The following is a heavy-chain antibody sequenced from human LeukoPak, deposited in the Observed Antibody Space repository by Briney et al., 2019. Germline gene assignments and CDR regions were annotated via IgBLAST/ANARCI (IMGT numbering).Heavy chain of an antibody. D-gene: IGHD5-18*01. Sequence: ASVKVSCKASGYTFTNYGFHWVRQAPGQGPEWMGWIRASDGDTKYAQKFQGRVTLTRDTSANTAYMDLWSLRSDDTAVYFCARSGFSFGYHYFDLWGQGTLVTVSS. V-gene: IGHV1-18*01. CDR1: GYTFTNYG. CDR3: ARSGFSFGYHYFDL. CDR2: IRASDGDT. J-gene: IGHJ4*02.